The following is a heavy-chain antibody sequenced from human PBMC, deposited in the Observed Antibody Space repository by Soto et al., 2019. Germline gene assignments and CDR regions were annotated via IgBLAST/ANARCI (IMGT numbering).Heavy chain of an antibody. D-gene: IGHD5-18*01. CDR1: GGSISSYY. CDR3: ARLPGGYSYGFYYYYYGMDV. CDR2: IYYSGST. J-gene: IGHJ6*02. V-gene: IGHV4-59*01. Sequence: QVQLQESGPGLVKPSETLSLTCTVSGGSISSYYWRWLRQPPGKGLEWIGYIYYSGSTNYNPSLKSRVPISVDTSKNQFSLKLSSVTAADTAVYYCARLPGGYSYGFYYYYYGMDVWGQGTTVTVSS.